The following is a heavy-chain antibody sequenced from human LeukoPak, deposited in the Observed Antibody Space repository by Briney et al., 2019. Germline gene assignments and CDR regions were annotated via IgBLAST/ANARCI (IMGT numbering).Heavy chain of an antibody. CDR3: ARSHIAAAGMGGAFDI. CDR2: MNPNSGNT. D-gene: IGHD6-13*01. Sequence: ASVKVSCKASGYTFTSYDINWVRQATGQGLEWMGWMNPNSGNTGYAQKFQGRVTMTRNTSISTAYMELSSLRSEDTAVYYCARSHIAAAGMGGAFDIWGQGTMVTVSS. V-gene: IGHV1-8*01. J-gene: IGHJ3*02. CDR1: GYTFTSYD.